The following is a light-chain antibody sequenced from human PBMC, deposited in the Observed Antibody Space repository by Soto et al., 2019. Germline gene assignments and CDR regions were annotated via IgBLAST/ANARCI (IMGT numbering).Light chain of an antibody. Sequence: DIVMTQTPLSLSATPGQPASISCKSSQSLLYSDGKTYLYWYLQKPGQPPQLLLYEVSNRFSGVPDRSIGSGSGTDITLKISPVDADAVGVDYCMQTIQPPLTFGGGTKVEIK. CDR3: MQTIQPPLT. CDR2: EVS. J-gene: IGKJ4*01. CDR1: QSLLYSDGKTY. V-gene: IGKV2D-29*01.